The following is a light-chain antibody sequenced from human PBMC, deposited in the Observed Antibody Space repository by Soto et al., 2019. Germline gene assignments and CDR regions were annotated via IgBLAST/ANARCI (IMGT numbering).Light chain of an antibody. CDR2: AAS. V-gene: IGKV1-39*01. Sequence: DIQMTQSPSSLSASLGDIVSITCRASQSISSYLNWYQQKPGKAPKLLIYAASTLQSGVPSRFSGSGSGTDFTLTIGCLQSEDFATYYCQQYYSYPRTFGQGTKVDIK. CDR3: QQYYSYPRT. J-gene: IGKJ1*01. CDR1: QSISSY.